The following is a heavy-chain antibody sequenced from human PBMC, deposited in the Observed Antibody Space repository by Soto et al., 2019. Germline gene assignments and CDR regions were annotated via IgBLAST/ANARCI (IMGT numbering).Heavy chain of an antibody. J-gene: IGHJ6*02. CDR2: INHSGST. CDR3: ARALSYYYDSSGYPYYYGMDV. V-gene: IGHV4-34*01. D-gene: IGHD3-22*01. Sequence: SETLSLTCAVYGGSFSGYYWSWIRQPPGKGLEWIGEINHSGSTNYNPSLKSRVTISVDTSKNQFSLKLSSVTAADTAVYYCARALSYYYDSSGYPYYYGMDVWGQGTTVTVSS. CDR1: GGSFSGYY.